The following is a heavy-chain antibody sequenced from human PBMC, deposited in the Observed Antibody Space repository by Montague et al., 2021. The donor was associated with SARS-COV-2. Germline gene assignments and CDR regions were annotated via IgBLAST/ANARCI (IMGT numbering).Heavy chain of an antibody. CDR3: ARLWDFYGSGSYKNSWFDP. D-gene: IGHD3-10*01. Sequence: SETLSLTCTVSAGSISTNSYYWAWIRQPPGKGLEWIGSISYSGSNYFNPSLESRLTMSVDTSKNHFSLKLSSVTAADTAVYYCARLWDFYGSGSYKNSWFDPWGQGTRVTVSS. V-gene: IGHV4-39*02. CDR2: ISYSGSN. J-gene: IGHJ5*02. CDR1: AGSISTNSYY.